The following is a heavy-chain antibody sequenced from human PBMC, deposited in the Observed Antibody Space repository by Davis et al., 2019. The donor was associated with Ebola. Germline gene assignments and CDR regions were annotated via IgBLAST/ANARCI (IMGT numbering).Heavy chain of an antibody. J-gene: IGHJ4*02. CDR3: AKGTNRIAVAGMGQNN. D-gene: IGHD6-19*01. Sequence: SETLSLTCTVSGGSISSYYWSWIRQPPGKGLEWIGYIYYSGSTNYNPSLKSRVTISVDTSKNQFSLKLSSVTAADTAVYHCAKGTNRIAVAGMGQNNWGQGTLVTVSS. CDR2: IYYSGST. CDR1: GGSISSYY. V-gene: IGHV4-59*01.